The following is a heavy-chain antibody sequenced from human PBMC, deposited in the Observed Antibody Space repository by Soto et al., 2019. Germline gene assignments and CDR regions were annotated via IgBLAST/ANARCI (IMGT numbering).Heavy chain of an antibody. J-gene: IGHJ4*02. CDR1: GFSLSNARMG. Sequence: QVTLKESGPVLVKPTETLTLTCTVSGFSLSNARMGVSWIRQPPGKALEWLAHIFSNDEKSYSTSLESRLTIPKDPSKSQVVLTMTNMDPADTATYYCARMGVWGSYRYPDYWGQGTLVTVSS. D-gene: IGHD3-16*02. CDR3: ARMGVWGSYRYPDY. CDR2: IFSNDEK. V-gene: IGHV2-26*01.